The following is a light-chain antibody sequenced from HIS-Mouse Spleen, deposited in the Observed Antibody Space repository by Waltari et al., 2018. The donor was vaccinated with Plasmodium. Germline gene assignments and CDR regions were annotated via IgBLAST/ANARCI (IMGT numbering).Light chain of an antibody. CDR3: SSYTSSSTLV. J-gene: IGLJ1*01. CDR2: EVS. Sequence: QSALTQPASVSGSPGQSITISCTGTSSDVGGYNYVSWYQTTPGKAPKLMIYEVSNRPSGVSKRFSGSKSGNTASLTISGLQAEDEADYYCSSYTSSSTLVFGTGTKVTVL. CDR1: SSDVGGYNY. V-gene: IGLV2-14*01.